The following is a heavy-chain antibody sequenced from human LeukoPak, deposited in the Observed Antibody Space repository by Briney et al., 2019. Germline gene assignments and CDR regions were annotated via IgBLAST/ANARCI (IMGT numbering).Heavy chain of an antibody. J-gene: IGHJ3*02. V-gene: IGHV4-59*01. CDR3: ASLYYYDSSGYFTRDAFDI. CDR2: IYYSGST. D-gene: IGHD3-22*01. CDR1: GGSISSYY. Sequence: SETLSLTCTVSGGSISSYYWSWIRQPPGKGLEWIGYIYYSGSTSYNPSLKSRVTISVDTSKNQFSLKLSSVTAADTAVYYCASLYYYDSSGYFTRDAFDIWGQGTMVTVSS.